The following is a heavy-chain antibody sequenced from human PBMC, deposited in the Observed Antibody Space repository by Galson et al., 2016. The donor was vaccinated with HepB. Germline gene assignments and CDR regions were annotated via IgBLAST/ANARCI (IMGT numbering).Heavy chain of an antibody. V-gene: IGHV3-64D*06. CDR1: GFTFSDFA. CDR2: ISSNGDTT. J-gene: IGHJ4*02. D-gene: IGHD1-26*01. Sequence: SLRLSCAASGFTFSDFAIHWVRQAPGKGLEYVAGISSNGDTTYFADSVKGRFTISRDNSKNTVYLQPSSLRVDDTAVYYCVKDGYSGSYGYWGQGTLVTVSS. CDR3: VKDGYSGSYGY.